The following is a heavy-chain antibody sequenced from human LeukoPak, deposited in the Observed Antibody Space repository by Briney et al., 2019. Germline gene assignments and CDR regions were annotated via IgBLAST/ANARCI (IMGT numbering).Heavy chain of an antibody. J-gene: IGHJ6*03. Sequence: PGGSLRLSCAASGFTVSTNYMSWVRQAPGKGLEWVATIYRGGGIFYADPVKGRFTISRDNSKNTVYLQVNSLRAEDTAVFYCARGGAPVGANYYHFMDVWGKGTTVTVSS. CDR2: IYRGGGI. V-gene: IGHV3-66*02. CDR3: ARGGAPVGANYYHFMDV. CDR1: GFTVSTNY. D-gene: IGHD3-10*01.